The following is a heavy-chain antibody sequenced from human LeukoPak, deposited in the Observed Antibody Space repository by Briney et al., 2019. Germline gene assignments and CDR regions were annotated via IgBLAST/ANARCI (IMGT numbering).Heavy chain of an antibody. D-gene: IGHD6-25*01. J-gene: IGHJ4*02. V-gene: IGHV3-48*03. CDR2: ISSSGSTI. CDR1: GFTFSSYE. Sequence: AGGSLRLSCAASGFTFSSYEMNWVRQAPGKGLEWVSYISSSGSTIYYADSVKGRFTISRDNGKNSLYLQMNSLRAEDTAVYYCARDASGHDLPFDYWGQGTLVTVSS. CDR3: ARDASGHDLPFDY.